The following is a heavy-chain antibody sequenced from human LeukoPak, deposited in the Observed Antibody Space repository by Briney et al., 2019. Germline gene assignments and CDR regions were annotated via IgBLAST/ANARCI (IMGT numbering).Heavy chain of an antibody. J-gene: IGHJ4*02. V-gene: IGHV1-24*01. CDR2: FDPEDGET. D-gene: IGHD6-13*01. CDR3: ARVKRFRIAAAEES. CDR1: GYTLTELS. Sequence: ASVKVSCKVSGYTLTELSMHWVRQAPGKGLEWMGGFDPEDGETIYAQKFQGRVTMTEDTSTDTAYMELSSLRSEDTAVYYCARVKRFRIAAAEESWGQGTLVTVSS.